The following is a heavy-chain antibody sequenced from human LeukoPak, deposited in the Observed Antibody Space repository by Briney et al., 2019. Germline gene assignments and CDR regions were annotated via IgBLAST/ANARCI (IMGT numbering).Heavy chain of an antibody. CDR1: GYTFTGYY. CDR2: INANSGGT. CDR3: ARSSRYDIWTGYPY. V-gene: IGHV1-2*02. Sequence: ASVKVSCKASGYTFTGYYMHWVRQAPGQGLEWMGWINANSGGTNYAQKFQGRVSMTRDTSISTAYMELSRLRSDDTAVYYCARSSRYDIWTGYPYWGQGTLVTVST. J-gene: IGHJ4*02. D-gene: IGHD3-9*01.